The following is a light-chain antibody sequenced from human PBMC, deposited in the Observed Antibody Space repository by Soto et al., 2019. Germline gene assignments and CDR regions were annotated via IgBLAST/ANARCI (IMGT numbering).Light chain of an antibody. CDR3: QQYNSFSPTWT. CDR1: QNIRSR. CDR2: DAS. Sequence: DFQMTQSPSTLSASVGDRVTITCRASQNIRSRLAWFQQKPGKAPKLLIYDASTLEGGVPSRFSGSGSGTEFTLTVTSLQPDDFATYYCQQYNSFSPTWTFGQGTKVDI. J-gene: IGKJ1*01. V-gene: IGKV1-5*01.